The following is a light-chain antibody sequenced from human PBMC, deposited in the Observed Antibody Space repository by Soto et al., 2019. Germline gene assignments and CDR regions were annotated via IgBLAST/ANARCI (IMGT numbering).Light chain of an antibody. CDR2: SVS. CDR3: CSYAGSYTYV. V-gene: IGLV2-11*01. CDR1: SSDVGGHNY. Sequence: QSLLTHPRSLSGSPGQSVTISCTGTSSDVGGHNYVSWYQQYPGKAPKLLLSSVSKRPSGVPDRFSGSKSGNTASLTISGLQAEDEADYYCCSYAGSYTYVFGTGTKVTVL. J-gene: IGLJ1*01.